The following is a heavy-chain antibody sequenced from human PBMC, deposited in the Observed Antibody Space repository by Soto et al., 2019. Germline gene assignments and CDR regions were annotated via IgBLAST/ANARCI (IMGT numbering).Heavy chain of an antibody. Sequence: QVQLVQSAAELKKPGASVNVSCMTSGYTFTTYDITWVRQAPGQGLEWMGWINGYSGTTDYAQKFQGRVPMTTDTSRGIAFMELSRLNFDDTGVYFCARKMSGWPKFDWWGQGTLVTVSS. D-gene: IGHD6-19*01. V-gene: IGHV1-18*04. CDR3: ARKMSGWPKFDW. CDR1: GYTFTTYD. CDR2: INGYSGTT. J-gene: IGHJ4*02.